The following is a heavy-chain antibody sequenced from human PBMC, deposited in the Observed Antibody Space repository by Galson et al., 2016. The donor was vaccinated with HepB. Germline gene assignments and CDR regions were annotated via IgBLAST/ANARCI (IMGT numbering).Heavy chain of an antibody. CDR1: GYSFTNYW. J-gene: IGHJ4*02. D-gene: IGHD5-12*01. CDR2: IYPGDSDT. Sequence: QSGAEVKKPGESLKISCQVSGYSFTNYWIGWVRHMPGKAMEWMGVIYPGDSDTKYSPSFEGQVTITADKSISTTYLQWGSLKASDTAISYCARRNTCGHVYCDFWGQGTQVTV. V-gene: IGHV5-51*01. CDR3: ARRNTCGHVYCDF.